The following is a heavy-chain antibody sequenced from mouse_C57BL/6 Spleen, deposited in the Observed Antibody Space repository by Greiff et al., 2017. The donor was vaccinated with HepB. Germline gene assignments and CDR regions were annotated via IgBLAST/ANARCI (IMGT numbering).Heavy chain of an antibody. V-gene: IGHV5-17*01. Sequence: DVMLVESGGGLVKPGGSLKLSCAASGFTFSDYGMHWVRQAPEKGLEWVAYISSGSSTIYYADTVKGRFTISRDNAKNTLFLQMTSLRSEDTAMYYCARDGNYVYYAMDYWGQGTSVTVSS. CDR2: ISSGSSTI. D-gene: IGHD2-1*01. CDR3: ARDGNYVYYAMDY. J-gene: IGHJ4*01. CDR1: GFTFSDYG.